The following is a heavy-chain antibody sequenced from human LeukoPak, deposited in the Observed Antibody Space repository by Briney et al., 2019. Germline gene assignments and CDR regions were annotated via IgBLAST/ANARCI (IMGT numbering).Heavy chain of an antibody. D-gene: IGHD6-19*01. Sequence: PSETLSLTCAVYGGFFSGYYWRWIRQPPGKGLEWVVDITHSGSTKYNPSLKSRVTISVDTSNNQFSLKLSSLTAADTAVYYCARGGIAVAVFAFDIWGQGTMVTVSS. CDR3: ARGGIAVAVFAFDI. V-gene: IGHV4-34*01. CDR1: GGFFSGYY. CDR2: ITHSGST. J-gene: IGHJ3*02.